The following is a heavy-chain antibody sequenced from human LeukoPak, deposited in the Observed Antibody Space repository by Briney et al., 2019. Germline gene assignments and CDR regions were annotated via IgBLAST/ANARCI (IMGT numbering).Heavy chain of an antibody. CDR1: GGTFSSYA. D-gene: IGHD4-11*01. J-gene: IGHJ6*02. CDR3: ARDDYPSLAGYYYYGVDV. CDR2: IIPIFGTA. Sequence: GASVKVSCKASGGTFSSYAISWVRQAPGQGLEWMGGIIPIFGTANYAQKFQGRVTITADESTSTAYMELSSLRSEDTAVYYCARDDYPSLAGYYYYGVDVWGQGTTVTVSS. V-gene: IGHV1-69*13.